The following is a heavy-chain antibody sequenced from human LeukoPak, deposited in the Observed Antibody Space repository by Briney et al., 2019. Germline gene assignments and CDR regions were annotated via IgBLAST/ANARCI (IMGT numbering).Heavy chain of an antibody. V-gene: IGHV4-31*03. Sequence: SETLSLTCTVSGGSISSGGYYWSWIRQHPGKGLEWIGYIYYSGSTYYNPSLKSRVTISVDTSKTQCSLKLSSVTAADTAVYYCARGGIAVAGYFQHWGQGTLVTVSS. CDR1: GGSISSGGYY. J-gene: IGHJ1*01. CDR2: IYYSGST. CDR3: ARGGIAVAGYFQH. D-gene: IGHD6-19*01.